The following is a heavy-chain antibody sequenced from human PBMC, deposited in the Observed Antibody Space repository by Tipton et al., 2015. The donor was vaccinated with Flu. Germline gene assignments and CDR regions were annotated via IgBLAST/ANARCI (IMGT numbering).Heavy chain of an antibody. CDR1: GNSIRSANYY. CDR3: ARRDYSNYVSEPKNWFDP. D-gene: IGHD4-11*01. Sequence: TLSLTCTVSGNSIRSANYYWGWIRQPPGKGLEWIGNIFHSGNAYHNPSLKSRVTIPVDTSKSQFSLKLTSVTAADTAVYYCARRDYSNYVSEPKNWFDPWGQGTLVTVSS. J-gene: IGHJ5*02. CDR2: IFHSGNA. V-gene: IGHV4-38-2*02.